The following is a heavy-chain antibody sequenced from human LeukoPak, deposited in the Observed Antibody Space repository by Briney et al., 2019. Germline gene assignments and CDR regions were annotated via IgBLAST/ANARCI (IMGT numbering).Heavy chain of an antibody. V-gene: IGHV3-72*01. CDR3: ARDPLGTRPGFDY. J-gene: IGHJ4*02. D-gene: IGHD1-1*01. Sequence: GGSLRLSCAASGFTFSDHYMDWVRQTPGRGLEWVGRVKNKAKNYSTFYAASVKGRFTISRDDSKNLLYLQMNSLRAEDTAVYYCARDPLGTRPGFDYWGQGTLVTVSS. CDR1: GFTFSDHY. CDR2: VKNKAKNYST.